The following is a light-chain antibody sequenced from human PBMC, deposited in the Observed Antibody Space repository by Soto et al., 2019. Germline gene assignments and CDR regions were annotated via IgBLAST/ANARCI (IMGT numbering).Light chain of an antibody. Sequence: QSVLTQPPSPSGTPGQRVAISCSGGSSDIGSNPLNWYLHLPGAAPKLLIYRDNQRPSGVPDRFSGSKSGTSASLTISGLQSEDEADYFCSAWDDNIYGPVFGGGTKLTVL. CDR3: SAWDDNIYGPV. CDR1: SSDIGSNP. CDR2: RDN. J-gene: IGLJ2*01. V-gene: IGLV1-44*01.